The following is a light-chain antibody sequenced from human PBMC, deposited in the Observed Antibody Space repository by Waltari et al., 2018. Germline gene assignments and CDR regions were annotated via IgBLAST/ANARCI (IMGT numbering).Light chain of an antibody. V-gene: IGKV3-20*01. Sequence: EIVLTQSPGTLSLSVGERATVSCRASESVSRALAWYQQKPGQAPRLLIYGASTRATCIPDRFSGSGSVTDFSLTISRLEPDDFAVYYCQHYLRLPVTFGQGTTVEI. CDR2: GAS. CDR3: QHYLRLPVT. J-gene: IGKJ1*01. CDR1: ESVSRA.